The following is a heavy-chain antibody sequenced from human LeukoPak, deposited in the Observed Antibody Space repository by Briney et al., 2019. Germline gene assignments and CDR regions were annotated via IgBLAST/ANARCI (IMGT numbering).Heavy chain of an antibody. D-gene: IGHD4-17*01. CDR2: IYYSGST. CDR1: GGSISSGDYY. V-gene: IGHV4-30-4*01. CDR3: ARVDTVTTVSFGWFDP. Sequence: PSETLSLTCTVSGGSISSGDYYWSWIRQPPGKGLEWFGSIYYSGSTYYNPSLKSRVTISVDTSKNQFSLKLSSVTAADTAVYYCARVDTVTTVSFGWFDPWGQGTLVTVSS. J-gene: IGHJ5*02.